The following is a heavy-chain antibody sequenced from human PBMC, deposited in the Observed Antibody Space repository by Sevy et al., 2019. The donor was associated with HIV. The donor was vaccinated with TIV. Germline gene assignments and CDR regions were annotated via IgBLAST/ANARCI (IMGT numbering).Heavy chain of an antibody. J-gene: IGHJ4*02. Sequence: GGSLRLSCAASGFIFSSYALSWVRQAPGKGLEWVSATTQRGGATFYADFVKGRFTVSRDDSKNTLYLQMNSLRVEDTAIYYCAKDKTPDGLWDFDYWGQGTQVTVSS. V-gene: IGHV3-23*01. CDR1: GFIFSSYA. D-gene: IGHD1-26*01. CDR3: AKDKTPDGLWDFDY. CDR2: TTQRGGAT.